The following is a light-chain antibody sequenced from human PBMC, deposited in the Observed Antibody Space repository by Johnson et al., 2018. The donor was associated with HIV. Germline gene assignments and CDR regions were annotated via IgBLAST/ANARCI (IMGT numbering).Light chain of an antibody. J-gene: IGLJ1*01. V-gene: IGLV1-51*01. CDR2: DND. CDR3: GTWDSSLSAGV. CDR1: YSNIGNNY. Sequence: QSVLTQPPSVSAAPGQKVTISCSGSYSNIGNNYVSWYQQVPGTAPKLLIYDNDKRPSGIPDRFSASKSGTSATLGITGLQTGDAADYYCGTWDSSLSAGVFGAGTKVTVL.